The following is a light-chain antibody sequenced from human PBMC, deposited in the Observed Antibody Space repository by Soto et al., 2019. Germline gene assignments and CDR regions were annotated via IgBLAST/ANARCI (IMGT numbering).Light chain of an antibody. CDR2: DVS. V-gene: IGLV2-14*01. Sequence: QSALTQPASVSGSPGQSITISCTGTSSDVGGYNYFSWYQQYPGKAPKLLIYDVSNRPSGVSNRFSGSKSGNTASLTISGLQAEDEAAYYCSSYTFSRDVVFGGGTKLTVL. CDR3: SSYTFSRDVV. CDR1: SSDVGGYNY. J-gene: IGLJ2*01.